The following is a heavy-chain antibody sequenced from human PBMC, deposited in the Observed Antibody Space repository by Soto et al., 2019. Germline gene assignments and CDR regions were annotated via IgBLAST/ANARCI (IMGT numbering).Heavy chain of an antibody. J-gene: IGHJ4*02. Sequence: QVPLQESGPRLVRPSGTLSLTCTVSSGSISTANWWSWVRQPPGGGLGWIGEIYHSGSTNYNLSLKSRVPLSVDTSKNQFSLSLMSVTAADSAIYYCARRGGGVVLAATTPFDYWGQGALVTVSS. V-gene: IGHV4-4*02. D-gene: IGHD2-15*01. CDR1: SGSISTANW. CDR3: ARRGGGVVLAATTPFDY. CDR2: IYHSGST.